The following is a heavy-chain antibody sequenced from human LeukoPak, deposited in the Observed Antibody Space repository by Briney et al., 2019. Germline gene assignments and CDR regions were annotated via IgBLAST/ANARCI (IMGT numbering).Heavy chain of an antibody. CDR1: GGSVSSDY. J-gene: IGHJ4*02. D-gene: IGHD4-17*01. Sequence: PSETLSLTCTVSGGSVSSDYWNWIRQPPGKGLEWIGYIHNNGNTNDNPSLKSRVTISMDASKNQFSLRLSSVTAADTALYYCTRRSTYGFFDYWGQGTLVTVSS. V-gene: IGHV4-59*08. CDR2: IHNNGNT. CDR3: TRRSTYGFFDY.